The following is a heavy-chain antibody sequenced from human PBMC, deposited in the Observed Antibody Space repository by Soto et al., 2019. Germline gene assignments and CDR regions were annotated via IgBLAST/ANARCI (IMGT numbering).Heavy chain of an antibody. Sequence: QVQLVESGGGVVQPGRSLRLSCAASGFTFSSYGMHWVRQAPGKGLEWVAVISYDGSNKYYADSVKGRFTISRDNSKNTLYLQMNSLRAEDTAVYYCAKGGYCTNGVCFRFDYWGQGTLVTVSS. D-gene: IGHD2-8*01. CDR1: GFTFSSYG. J-gene: IGHJ4*02. CDR3: AKGGYCTNGVCFRFDY. CDR2: ISYDGSNK. V-gene: IGHV3-30*18.